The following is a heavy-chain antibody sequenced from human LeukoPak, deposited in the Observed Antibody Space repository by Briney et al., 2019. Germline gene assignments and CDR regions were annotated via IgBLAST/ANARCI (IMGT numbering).Heavy chain of an antibody. D-gene: IGHD4-17*01. J-gene: IGHJ4*02. CDR2: ISYDATNK. V-gene: IGHV3-30*18. CDR3: ANYGDYQYFDY. Sequence: GGSLRLSCAASGFTFINYGMHWVRQAPGEGLEWVAVISYDATNKYYADSVKGRFTISRDNSKNTLYLQMNSLKTDDTAVYYCANYGDYQYFDYWGQGTPVTVSS. CDR1: GFTFINYG.